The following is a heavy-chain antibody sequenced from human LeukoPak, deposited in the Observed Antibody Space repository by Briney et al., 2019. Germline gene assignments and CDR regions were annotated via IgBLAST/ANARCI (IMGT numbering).Heavy chain of an antibody. CDR2: IYYSGST. CDR3: ARVELRFSNWFDP. Sequence: SETLSLTCTVSGGSINSSSYYWGWIRQPPGKGLEWIGSIYYSGSTYYNPSLKSRVTISVDTSKNQFSLKLSSVTAADTAVYYCARVELRFSNWFDPWGQGTLVTVSS. J-gene: IGHJ5*02. CDR1: GGSINSSSYY. V-gene: IGHV4-39*07. D-gene: IGHD3-3*01.